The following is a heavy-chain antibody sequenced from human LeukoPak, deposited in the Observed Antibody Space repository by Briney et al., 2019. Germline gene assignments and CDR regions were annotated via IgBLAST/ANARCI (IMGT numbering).Heavy chain of an antibody. D-gene: IGHD3-3*02. CDR2: IKTNAEGGTL. Sequence: GGSLRLSCAASGFTYSNVWMNWVRQAPGRGLEWVGRIKTNAEGGTLDYAAPVKGRFTISRDDSKNTLYLQMDSLEVEDTGMYYCTTGIDDEGGYWGQGTLVTVSS. J-gene: IGHJ4*02. CDR3: TTGIDDEGGY. V-gene: IGHV3-15*07. CDR1: GFTYSNVW.